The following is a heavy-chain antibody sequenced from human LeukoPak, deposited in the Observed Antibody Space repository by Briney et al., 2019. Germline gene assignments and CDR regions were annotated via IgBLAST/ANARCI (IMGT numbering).Heavy chain of an antibody. V-gene: IGHV1-8*01. CDR2: MNPNSGNT. CDR3: ARELVYFSEIYYYYYMDV. D-gene: IGHD2-8*01. Sequence: ASVKVSCKASGYTFTSYDINWVRQATGQGLEWMGWMNPNSGNTGYAQKFQGRVTITADKSTSTAYMELSSLRSEDTAVYYCARELVYFSEIYYYYYMDVWGKGTTVTVSS. J-gene: IGHJ6*03. CDR1: GYTFTSYD.